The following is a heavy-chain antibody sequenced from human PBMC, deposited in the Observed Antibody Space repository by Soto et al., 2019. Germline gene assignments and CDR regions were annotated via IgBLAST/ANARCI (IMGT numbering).Heavy chain of an antibody. J-gene: IGHJ6*02. CDR2: IYHSGST. Sequence: SETLSLTCAVSGGSISSGGYSRSWIRQPPGKGLEWIGYIYHSGSTYYNPSLKSRVTISVDRSKNQFSLKLSSVTAADTAVYYCARGGTMVRGVINGMDVWGQGATVTVSS. CDR3: ARGGTMVRGVINGMDV. V-gene: IGHV4-30-2*01. CDR1: GGSISSGGYS. D-gene: IGHD3-10*01.